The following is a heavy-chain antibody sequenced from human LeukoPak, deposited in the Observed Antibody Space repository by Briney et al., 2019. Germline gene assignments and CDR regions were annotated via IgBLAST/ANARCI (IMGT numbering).Heavy chain of an antibody. CDR1: GFTFSSFG. Sequence: GGSLRLSCAASGFTFSSFGMHWVRHAPGKGLEWVAVISYDASNKDYADSVKGRFTISRDNSKNTLYLQMNSLRAEDTAVYYCAKSGYNRFDYWGQGTLVTVSS. CDR2: ISYDASNK. CDR3: AKSGYNRFDY. D-gene: IGHD5-24*01. J-gene: IGHJ4*02. V-gene: IGHV3-30*18.